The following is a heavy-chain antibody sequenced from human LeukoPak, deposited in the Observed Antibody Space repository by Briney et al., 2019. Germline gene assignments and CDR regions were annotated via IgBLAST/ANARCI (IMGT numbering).Heavy chain of an antibody. V-gene: IGHV1-69*13. Sequence: ASVKVSCKASGGTFSSYAISWVRQAPGQGLEWMGGIIPIFGTANYAQKFQGRVTITADESTSTAYMELSSLRSEDTAVYYCARDPYYYDSSGYYETWGQGTLVTVSS. J-gene: IGHJ5*02. D-gene: IGHD3-22*01. CDR3: ARDPYYYDSSGYYET. CDR2: IIPIFGTA. CDR1: GGTFSSYA.